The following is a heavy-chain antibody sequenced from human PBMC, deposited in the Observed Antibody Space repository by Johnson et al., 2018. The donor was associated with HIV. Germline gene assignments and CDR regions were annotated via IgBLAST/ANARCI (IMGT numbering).Heavy chain of an antibody. CDR2: ISGRGGST. D-gene: IGHD6-19*01. CDR3: AKDRSTGWYPAFDI. Sequence: VQLVESGGGLIQPGGSLRLSCEASGFTFSSYVMNWVRQAPGKGLEWVSAISGRGGSTYYADSVKGRFTISRDNSKNTLYLQMNSLRAEDTALYYCAKDRSTGWYPAFDIWGQGTMVTVSS. J-gene: IGHJ3*02. V-gene: IGHV3-23*04. CDR1: GFTFSSYV.